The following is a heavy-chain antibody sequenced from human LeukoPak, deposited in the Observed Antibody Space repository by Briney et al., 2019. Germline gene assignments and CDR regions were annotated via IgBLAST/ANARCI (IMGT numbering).Heavy chain of an antibody. V-gene: IGHV4-39*07. D-gene: IGHD3-3*01. Sequence: SATLSLTCTVSGGSISSSSYYWGWIRQPPGKGLEWIRSIYYSGSTYYNPSLKSRVTISVDTSKNQFSLKLSSVTAADTAVYYCARVHPITIFGVVIDNNWFDPWGQGTLVTVSS. CDR1: GGSISSSSYY. J-gene: IGHJ5*02. CDR3: ARVHPITIFGVVIDNNWFDP. CDR2: IYYSGST.